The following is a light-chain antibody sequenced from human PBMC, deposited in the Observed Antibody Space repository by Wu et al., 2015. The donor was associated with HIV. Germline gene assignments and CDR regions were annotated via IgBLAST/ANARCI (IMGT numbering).Light chain of an antibody. J-gene: IGKJ1*01. V-gene: IGKV1-27*01. CDR1: HAISYY. Sequence: DIQMTQSPSFLSASVGDRVTITCRASHAISYYLAWYQQKPGKVPKLLIYAASTLQSGVPSRFSGSGSGTDFTLTISSLQPEDVATYYCQKYNTAPWTFGQGTKGGNET. CDR3: QKYNTAPWT. CDR2: AAS.